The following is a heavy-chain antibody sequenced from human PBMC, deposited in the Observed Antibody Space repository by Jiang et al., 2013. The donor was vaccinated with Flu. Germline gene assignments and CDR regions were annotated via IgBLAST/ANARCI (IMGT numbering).Heavy chain of an antibody. CDR1: IHFSSYE. CDR3: ARGGYCSGGSCFFDY. J-gene: IGHJ4*02. Sequence: GSLETLLCSLWIHFSSYEMNWVRQAPGKGLEWVSYISSSGSTIYYADSVKGRFTISRDNAKNSLYLQMNSLRAEDTAVYYCARGGYCSGGSCFFDYWGQGTLVTVSS. CDR2: ISSSGSTI. V-gene: IGHV3-48*03. D-gene: IGHD2-15*01.